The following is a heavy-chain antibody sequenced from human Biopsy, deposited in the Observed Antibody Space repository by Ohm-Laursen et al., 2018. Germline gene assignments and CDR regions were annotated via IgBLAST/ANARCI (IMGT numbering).Heavy chain of an antibody. V-gene: IGHV4-59*08. CDR2: ISNSGNT. Sequence: TLSLTCTASGDSINSSYWSWIRQPPGKGLEWIGFISNSGNTNYNPSLKSRVTISVDTSKNQISLKLGSVTFADTAVFYCARRGSGGRSFDYWGQGSLVTVSS. CDR1: GDSINSSY. J-gene: IGHJ4*02. D-gene: IGHD2-15*01. CDR3: ARRGSGGRSFDY.